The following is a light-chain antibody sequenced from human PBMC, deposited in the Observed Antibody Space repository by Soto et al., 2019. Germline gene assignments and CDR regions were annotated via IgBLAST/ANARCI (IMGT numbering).Light chain of an antibody. Sequence: EIVLTQSPGTLSLSPGERATLSCRASQSVSSSYLAWYQQKPGQAPRLLINGASSRATGIPDRFSGSGSGTDFTLSISRLEPEDFAVYYCQQYGTSPPITFGQGTRLAIK. CDR2: GAS. CDR1: QSVSSSY. CDR3: QQYGTSPPIT. V-gene: IGKV3-20*01. J-gene: IGKJ5*01.